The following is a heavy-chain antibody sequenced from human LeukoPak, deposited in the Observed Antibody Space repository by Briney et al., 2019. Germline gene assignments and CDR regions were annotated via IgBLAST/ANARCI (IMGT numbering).Heavy chain of an antibody. CDR3: LYYYDSSGLPRPY. CDR2: IRFDGSNQ. V-gene: IGHV3-30*02. Sequence: QSGGSLRLSCAASGFTFSAYGMHWVRQAPGKGLEWVAFIRFDGSNQYYGDSVKGRFTISRDNAKNSLYLQMNSLRAEDTAVYYCLYYYDSSGLPRPYWGQGTLVTVSS. J-gene: IGHJ4*02. CDR1: GFTFSAYG. D-gene: IGHD3-22*01.